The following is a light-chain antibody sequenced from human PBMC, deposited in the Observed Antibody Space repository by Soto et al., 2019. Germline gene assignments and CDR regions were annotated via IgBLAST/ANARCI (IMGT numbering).Light chain of an antibody. V-gene: IGKV2-24*01. J-gene: IGKJ1*01. CDR2: KSS. CDR1: QSLVHSDGNPY. CDR3: MQTTLFPLT. Sequence: DIVLPQTPLSSPVTLGQSASISCRSSQSLVHSDGNPYLLWLHQRPGQPPRLLIYKSSNRFSGVPHILSGIGAVTDCTLRIRGVEAEDVGVYYCMQTTLFPLTFGQGTKVEIK.